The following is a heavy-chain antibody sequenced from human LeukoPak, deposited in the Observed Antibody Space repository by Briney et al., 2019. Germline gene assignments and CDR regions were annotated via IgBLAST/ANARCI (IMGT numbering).Heavy chain of an antibody. V-gene: IGHV3-11*06. CDR3: ARIGSSSSIFDY. CDR2: ISSSSSHT. J-gene: IGHJ4*02. CDR1: GFTFSDYY. Sequence: GGSLRLSCAASGFTFSDYYMSWIRQASGKGLQWVSYISSSSSHTNSADSVKGRFTISRDNAKNSLYLQMNSLRAEDTAVYYCARIGSSSSIFDYWGQGTLVTVSS. D-gene: IGHD6-13*01.